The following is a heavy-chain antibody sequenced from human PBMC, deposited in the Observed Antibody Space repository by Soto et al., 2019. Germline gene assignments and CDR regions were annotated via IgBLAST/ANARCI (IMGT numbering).Heavy chain of an antibody. CDR2: IYPGDSDT. V-gene: IGHV5-51*01. Sequence: GESLQISCKGSGYSFTSYWIGWVRQMPGKGLEWMGIIYPGDSDTRYSPSFQGQVTISADKSISTAYLQWSSLKASDTAMYYCEIFAVARGCRYCMDGCGQGTT. CDR3: EIFAVARGCRYCMDG. CDR1: GYSFTSYW. D-gene: IGHD5-18*01. J-gene: IGHJ6*02.